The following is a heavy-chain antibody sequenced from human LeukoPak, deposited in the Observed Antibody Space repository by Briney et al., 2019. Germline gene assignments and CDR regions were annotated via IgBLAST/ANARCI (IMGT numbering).Heavy chain of an antibody. J-gene: IGHJ3*02. CDR3: AREWGAHDAFDI. CDR1: GFTFSSYS. D-gene: IGHD1-26*01. V-gene: IGHV3-7*01. Sequence: PGGSLRLSCAASGFTFSSYSMNWVRQAPGKGLEWVGNIQPDGSEGYSVDSVKGRFTISRDNARNGLYLQMKSLRAEDTAVYYCAREWGAHDAFDIWGQGTMVTVSS. CDR2: IQPDGSEG.